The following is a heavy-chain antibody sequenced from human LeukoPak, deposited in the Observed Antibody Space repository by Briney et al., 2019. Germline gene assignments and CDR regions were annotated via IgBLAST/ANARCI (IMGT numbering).Heavy chain of an antibody. Sequence: ASVKVSCKTSGGTFSSYAISWVRQAPGQVLEWMGGIIPIFGTANYAQKFQGRVTITADKSTSTAYMELSSLRSEDTAVYYCARDRRYDSSGYYLRYNWFDPWGQGTLVTVSS. CDR1: GGTFSSYA. CDR3: ARDRRYDSSGYYLRYNWFDP. V-gene: IGHV1-69*06. D-gene: IGHD3-22*01. J-gene: IGHJ5*02. CDR2: IIPIFGTA.